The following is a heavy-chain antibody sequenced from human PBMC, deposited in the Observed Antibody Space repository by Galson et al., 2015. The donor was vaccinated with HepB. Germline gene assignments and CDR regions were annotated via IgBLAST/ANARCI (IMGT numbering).Heavy chain of an antibody. CDR1: GFTFGDYA. V-gene: IGHV3-49*03. J-gene: IGHJ4*02. CDR2: IRSKAFGGTT. CDR3: TGVDVTAAVKY. D-gene: IGHD6-25*01. Sequence: SLRLSCATSGFTFGDYAMSWFRQAPGKGLEWVGFIRSKAFGGTTEYAASVKGRFTISRDDSRSIAFLQMNSLKTEDTAVYFCTGVDVTAAVKYWGQGTLLTVSS.